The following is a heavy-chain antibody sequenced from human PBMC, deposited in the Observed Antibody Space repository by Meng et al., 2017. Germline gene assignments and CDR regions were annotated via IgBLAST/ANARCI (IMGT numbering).Heavy chain of an antibody. Sequence: ASVKVSCKASGGTFSSYGISWVRQAPGQGLEWMGWISAYNGNTNYAQKLQGRVTMTTDTSTSTAYMELRSLRSDDTAVYYCARVRPDEPPLLWFGELLFGWFDPWGQGTLVTVSS. CDR2: ISAYNGNT. J-gene: IGHJ5*02. V-gene: IGHV1-18*01. CDR1: GGTFSSYG. D-gene: IGHD3-10*01. CDR3: ARVRPDEPPLLWFGELLFGWFDP.